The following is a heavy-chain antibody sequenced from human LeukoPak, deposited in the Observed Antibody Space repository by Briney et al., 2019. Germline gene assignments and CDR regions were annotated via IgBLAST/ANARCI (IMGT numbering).Heavy chain of an antibody. CDR1: GYTFTSYY. D-gene: IGHD2-2*01. CDR3: ARGLVVVPAATPTHRRYYYGMDV. J-gene: IGHJ6*02. V-gene: IGHV1-46*01. CDR2: INPSGGST. Sequence: ASVKVSCKASGYTFTSYYMHWVRQAPGQGLEWMGIINPSGGSTSYAQEFQGRVTMTRDTSTSTVYMELSSLRSEDTAVYYCARGLVVVPAATPTHRRYYYGMDVWGQGTTVTVSS.